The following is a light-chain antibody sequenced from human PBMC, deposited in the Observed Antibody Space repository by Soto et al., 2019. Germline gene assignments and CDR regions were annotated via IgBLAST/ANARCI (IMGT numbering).Light chain of an antibody. CDR3: QQYDSFPVT. Sequence: DIQMTQSPSTLSASVGDRVTITCRASQSIYTSLAWYQHKPGKAPKVLIYKASSLESAVPSSFSGSGSGTEFTLTIGSLQPDDFATYYCQQYDSFPVTFGGGTKVEIK. V-gene: IGKV1-5*03. CDR2: KAS. J-gene: IGKJ4*01. CDR1: QSIYTS.